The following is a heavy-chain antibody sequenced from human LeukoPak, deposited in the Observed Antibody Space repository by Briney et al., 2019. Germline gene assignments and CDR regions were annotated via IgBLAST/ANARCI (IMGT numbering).Heavy chain of an antibody. CDR2: ICSSGTTI. Sequence: GGPLRLSCAASGFTLSSYEMNRVRQAPAKGLQSDPYICSSGTTIYYADSVKGRFTISRDNSKNSLYLQMNSLRAEDTAVYYGARVGVVLAATAILWSDPWGHGTLVTDSS. D-gene: IGHD2-15*01. J-gene: IGHJ5*02. CDR1: GFTLSSYE. V-gene: IGHV3-48*03. CDR3: ARVGVVLAATAILWSDP.